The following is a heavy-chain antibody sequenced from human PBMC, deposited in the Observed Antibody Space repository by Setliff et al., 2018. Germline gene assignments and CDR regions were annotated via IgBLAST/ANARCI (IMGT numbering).Heavy chain of an antibody. CDR3: ERLVRHCTRISCQRTSEADL. J-gene: IGHJ5*02. V-gene: IGHV1-18*04. Sequence: ASVQVSCKASGSTFTNSIMNWVRQAPGQGLEWMGWISAYNGNTYHAQKFQDRLSMTTDTSTSTAYMELRSLRADDTAVYYCERLVRHCTRISCQRTSEADLWGQGTQVTAPQ. D-gene: IGHD2-15*01. CDR1: GSTFTNSI. CDR2: ISAYNGNT.